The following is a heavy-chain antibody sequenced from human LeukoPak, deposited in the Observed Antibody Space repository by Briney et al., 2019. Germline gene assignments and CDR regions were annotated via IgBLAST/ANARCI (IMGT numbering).Heavy chain of an antibody. CDR1: GGSISSSSYY. J-gene: IGHJ5*02. V-gene: IGHV4-39*01. Sequence: SETLSLTCTVSGGSISSSSYYWGWIRQPPGKGLEWIGSIYYSGSTYYNPSLKSRVTISVDTSQNQFSLKLSSVTAADTAVYYCASPHGKWFGESWFDPWGQGTLVTVSS. D-gene: IGHD3-10*01. CDR2: IYYSGST. CDR3: ASPHGKWFGESWFDP.